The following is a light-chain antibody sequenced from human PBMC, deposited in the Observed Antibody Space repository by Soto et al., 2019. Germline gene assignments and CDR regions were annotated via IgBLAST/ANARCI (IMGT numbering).Light chain of an antibody. CDR1: QYMVRT. J-gene: IGKJ2*01. V-gene: IGKV3-15*01. CDR2: SAS. Sequence: EIVMTQSPETLSASPGERVTLSGRASQYMVRTMAWYQQKPGQAPRLLFFSASTRATGLPDRFSASGSGAEFNLTISSLQAEDSGLYYCQQYKKWPYTFGQGTKLEI. CDR3: QQYKKWPYT.